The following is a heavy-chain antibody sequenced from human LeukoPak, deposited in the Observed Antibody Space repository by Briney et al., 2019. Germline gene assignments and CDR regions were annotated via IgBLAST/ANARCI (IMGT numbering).Heavy chain of an antibody. D-gene: IGHD3-22*01. CDR3: ARLRAGEGGYYYDY. CDR1: GYTFSRCG. CDR2: ISAYNGNT. J-gene: IGHJ4*02. V-gene: IGHV1-18*01. Sequence: ASVKVSCKASGYTFSRCGVSWVRQAPGQGLEWMGRISAYNGNTNYAQKLQGRVTMTTDTSTSTAYMELRSLRSDDTAVYYCARLRAGEGGYYYDYWGQGTLVTVSS.